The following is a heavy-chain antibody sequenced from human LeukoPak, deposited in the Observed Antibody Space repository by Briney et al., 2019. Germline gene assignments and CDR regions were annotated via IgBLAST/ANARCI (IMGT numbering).Heavy chain of an antibody. CDR2: IGDSGATT. CDR1: GFTLSSYA. CDR3: ASFHYYGSGAYYLSY. D-gene: IGHD3-10*01. J-gene: IGHJ4*02. V-gene: IGHV3-23*01. Sequence: GGSLRLSCAASGFTLSSYAMTWVRQAPGKGLEWVSDIGDSGATTYYAYSVKGRFTISRDNSKNTLYLQMSSLRAEDTAVYFCASFHYYGSGAYYLSYWGQGTLVTVSS.